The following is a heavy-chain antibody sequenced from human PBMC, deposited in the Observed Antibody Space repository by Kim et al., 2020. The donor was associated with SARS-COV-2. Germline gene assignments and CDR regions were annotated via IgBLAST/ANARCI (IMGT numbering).Heavy chain of an antibody. V-gene: IGHV3-74*01. Sequence: GGSLRLSCAASEFTFSTYWMYWVRQIPGKGLMWVSRISGSGNATNYADSVKGRFAVSIDNAKNTLYLQMNSLSREDTGVYYCARASSTTCPCYFMDVWGKGTTVTVSS. J-gene: IGHJ6*03. CDR2: ISGSGNAT. D-gene: IGHD2-2*01. CDR1: EFTFSTYW. CDR3: ARASSTTCPCYFMDV.